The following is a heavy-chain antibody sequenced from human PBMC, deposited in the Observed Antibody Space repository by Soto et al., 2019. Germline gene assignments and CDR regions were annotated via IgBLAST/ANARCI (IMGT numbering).Heavy chain of an antibody. CDR2: IRSKAYGGTT. CDR1: GFTFGDYA. D-gene: IGHD3-3*01. CDR3: TRDRNYDFWSGCDY. Sequence: PVGSLRLSCTASGFTFGDYAMSWFRQAPGKGLEWVGFIRSKAYGGTTEYAASVKGRFTISRDDSKSIAYLQMNSLKTEDTAVYYCTRDRNYDFWSGCDYWGQGTLVTVSS. J-gene: IGHJ4*02. V-gene: IGHV3-49*03.